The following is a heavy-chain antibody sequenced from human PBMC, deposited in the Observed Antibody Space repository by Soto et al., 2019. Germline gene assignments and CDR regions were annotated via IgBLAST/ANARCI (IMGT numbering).Heavy chain of an antibody. CDR1: GFTFSDFG. D-gene: IGHD3-10*01. Sequence: PGGSLRLSCVASGFTFSDFGMHWVRQGPGKGLEWLAVISEDAETDFHADSVKGRFTVSRDNFKETLYLQMNSLTTDDSGVYFCAKAPFRRPYYFYGMDVWGQGTMVTVSS. V-gene: IGHV3-30*18. CDR2: ISEDAETD. CDR3: AKAPFRRPYYFYGMDV. J-gene: IGHJ6*02.